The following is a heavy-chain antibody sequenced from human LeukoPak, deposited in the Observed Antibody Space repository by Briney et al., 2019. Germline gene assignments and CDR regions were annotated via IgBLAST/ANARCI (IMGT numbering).Heavy chain of an antibody. V-gene: IGHV1-69*13. J-gene: IGHJ3*02. CDR2: IIPIFGTA. CDR1: GGTFSSYA. CDR3: AREGSSWVDAFDI. D-gene: IGHD6-13*01. Sequence: ASVKVSCKASGGTFSSYAISWVRQAPGQGLEWMGGIIPIFGTANYAQKFQGRVTITADESTSTAYMELSSLRSEDTAVYYCAREGSSWVDAFDIWGQGTMVTVSS.